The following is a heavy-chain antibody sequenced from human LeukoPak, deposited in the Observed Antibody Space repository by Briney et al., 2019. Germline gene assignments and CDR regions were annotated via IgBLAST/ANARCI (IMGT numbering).Heavy chain of an antibody. CDR1: GFTFSSYA. CDR2: ISGSGGST. J-gene: IGHJ5*02. CDR3: AKAGHCSGGSCCSGDLSGWFDP. V-gene: IGHV3-23*01. Sequence: TGGSLRLSCAASGFTFSSYAMSWVRQAPGKGLEWVSAISGSGGSTYYADSVKGRFTTSRDNSKNTLYLQMNSLRAEDTAVYYCAKAGHCSGGSCCSGDLSGWFDPWGQGTLVTVSS. D-gene: IGHD2-15*01.